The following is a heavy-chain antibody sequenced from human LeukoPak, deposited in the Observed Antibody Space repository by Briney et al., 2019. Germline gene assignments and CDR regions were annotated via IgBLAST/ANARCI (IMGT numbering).Heavy chain of an antibody. D-gene: IGHD4-11*01. CDR1: EFTFSNYG. V-gene: IGHV3-74*01. Sequence: GGSLRLSCEASEFTFSNYGMHWVRQAPGKGLVWVSRISTDASSTTYADSVKGRFTISRDNAKDTLYLQMNSLRAEDTAVYYCTGHHQAYSRTYWGQGILVTVSS. J-gene: IGHJ4*02. CDR3: TGHHQAYSRTY. CDR2: ISTDASST.